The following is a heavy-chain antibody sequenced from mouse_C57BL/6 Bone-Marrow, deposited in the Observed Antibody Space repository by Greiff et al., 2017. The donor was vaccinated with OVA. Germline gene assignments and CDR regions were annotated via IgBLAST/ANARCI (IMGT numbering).Heavy chain of an antibody. Sequence: QVQLQQPGAELVKPGASVKMSCKASGYTFTSYWITWVKQRPGRGLEWIGDIYPGSGSTNYNEKFKSKATLTVDKSSSTAYMQLSSLTSEDSSVYYCGSHSSGYVSNAMDYWGQGTSVTVSS. D-gene: IGHD3-2*02. CDR2: IYPGSGST. CDR1: GYTFTSYW. CDR3: GSHSSGYVSNAMDY. V-gene: IGHV1-55*01. J-gene: IGHJ4*01.